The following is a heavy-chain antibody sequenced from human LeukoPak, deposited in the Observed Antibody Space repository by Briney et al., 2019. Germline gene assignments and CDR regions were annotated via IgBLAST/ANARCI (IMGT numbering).Heavy chain of an antibody. CDR2: ISSSSSYI. CDR1: GFTFSSYS. CDR3: ARGVLAYYDSWSGYYTPYYYYGMDV. D-gene: IGHD3-3*01. J-gene: IGHJ6*02. Sequence: GGSLRLSCAASGFTFSSYSMNWVRQAPGKGLEWVSSISSSSSYIYYADSVKGRFTISRDNAKNSLYLQMNSLRAEDTAVYYCARGVLAYYDSWSGYYTPYYYYGMDVWGQGTTVTVSS. V-gene: IGHV3-21*01.